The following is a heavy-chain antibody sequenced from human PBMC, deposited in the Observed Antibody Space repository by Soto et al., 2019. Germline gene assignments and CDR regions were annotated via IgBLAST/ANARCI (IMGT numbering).Heavy chain of an antibody. CDR1: GISLSTSGVG. CDR3: ARGLATLPVFAFNI. V-gene: IGHV2-5*01. CDR2: VYWNDDK. D-gene: IGHD1-1*01. J-gene: IGHJ3*02. Sequence: SGPTLVNPTQTLTLTCTLSGISLSTSGVGLGWIRQTPGKALEWLALVYWNDDKHYSPSLKSRLTITKDTSKNQAILTMTNMDPVDTATYFCARGLATLPVFAFNIWGQGTVVTVSS.